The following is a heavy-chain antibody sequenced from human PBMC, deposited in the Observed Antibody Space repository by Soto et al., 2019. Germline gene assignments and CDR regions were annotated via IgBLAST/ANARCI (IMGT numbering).Heavy chain of an antibody. CDR2: IWYDGSNK. J-gene: IGHJ5*02. CDR3: ARDYSSWYDDWFDP. Sequence: PGGSLRLSCAASGFTFSSYGMHWVRQAPGKGLEWVAVIWYDGSNKYYADSVKGRFTISRDNSKNTLYLQMNSLRAEDTAVYYCARDYSSWYDDWFDPWGQGTLVTVSS. CDR1: GFTFSSYG. D-gene: IGHD6-13*01. V-gene: IGHV3-33*01.